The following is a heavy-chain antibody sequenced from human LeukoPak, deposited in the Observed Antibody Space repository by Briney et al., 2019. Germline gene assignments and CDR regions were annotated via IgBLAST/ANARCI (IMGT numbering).Heavy chain of an antibody. CDR1: GFTFSSYW. J-gene: IGHJ4*02. V-gene: IGHV3-7*01. CDR2: IKQDGSEK. Sequence: GGSLRLSCAASGFTFSSYWMSWVRQAPGKGPEWVANIKQDGSEKYYVDSVKGRFTISRDNAKNSLYLQMNSLRAEDTAVYYCARDPPSGGWYTAGGGHDYWGQGTLVTVSS. CDR3: ARDPPSGGWYTAGGGHDY. D-gene: IGHD6-19*01.